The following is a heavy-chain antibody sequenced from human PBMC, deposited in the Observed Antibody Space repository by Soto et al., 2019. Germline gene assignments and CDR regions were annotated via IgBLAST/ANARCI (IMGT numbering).Heavy chain of an antibody. CDR3: AREASAVISLDY. J-gene: IGHJ4*02. D-gene: IGHD6-19*01. Sequence: ASVKVSCKASGYTFTAQYLHWVRKAPGEGLEWMGWINPTTGATRYAQKFQGRITMTRDTSMSTAYLEVRSLRPDDTAVYYCAREASAVISLDYWGQGTLVTVYS. V-gene: IGHV1-2*02. CDR2: INPTTGAT. CDR1: GYTFTAQY.